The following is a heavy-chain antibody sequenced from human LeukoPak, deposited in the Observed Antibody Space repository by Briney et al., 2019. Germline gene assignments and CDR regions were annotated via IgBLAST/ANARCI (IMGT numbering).Heavy chain of an antibody. CDR2: ISSSSSTI. V-gene: IGHV3-48*01. Sequence: PGGPLRLSCAASGFTFSSYSMNWVRQAPGKGLEWVSYISSSSSTIYYADSVKGRFTISRDNAKNSLYLQMSSLRAEDTAVYYCARDASTRCYLCEVDYWGQGTLVTVSS. CDR3: ARDASTRCYLCEVDY. CDR1: GFTFSSYS. J-gene: IGHJ4*02. D-gene: IGHD2-2*01.